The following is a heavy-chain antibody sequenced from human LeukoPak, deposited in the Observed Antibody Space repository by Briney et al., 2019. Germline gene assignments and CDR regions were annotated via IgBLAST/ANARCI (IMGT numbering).Heavy chain of an antibody. CDR2: ISSSSSYI. CDR3: ARDSSTTIFGVVLPDAGKNRFDP. V-gene: IGHV3-21*01. Sequence: PGGSLRLSCAASGFTFSSYSMNWVRQAPGKGLEWVSSISSSSSYIHYADSVKGRFTISRDNAKNSLYLQMNSLRAEDTAVYYCARDSSTTIFGVVLPDAGKNRFDPWGQGTLVTVSS. D-gene: IGHD3-3*01. J-gene: IGHJ5*02. CDR1: GFTFSSYS.